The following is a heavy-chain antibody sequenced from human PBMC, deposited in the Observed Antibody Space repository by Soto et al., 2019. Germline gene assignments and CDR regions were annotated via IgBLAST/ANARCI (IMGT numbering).Heavy chain of an antibody. D-gene: IGHD6-19*01. J-gene: IGHJ6*02. CDR1: GYSFTSYW. CDR2: IDPSDSYT. CDR3: ASNSSDTPRADYYGMDV. V-gene: IGHV5-10-1*01. Sequence: GESLKISCKGSGYSFTSYWISWVRQMPGKGLEWMGRIDPSDSYTNYSPSFQGHVTISADKSISTAYLQWSSLKASDTAMYYCASNSSDTPRADYYGMDVWGQGTTVTVSS.